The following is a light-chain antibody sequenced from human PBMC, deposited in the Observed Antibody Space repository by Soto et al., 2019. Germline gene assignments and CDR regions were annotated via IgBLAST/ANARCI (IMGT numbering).Light chain of an antibody. Sequence: EIVLTQFPATLSLSPGERATLSCRASQSVSSNLAWYQQKPGQAPRLLIYGASSRATGIPVRFSGSGSGTEFTLTISSLQSEDFAVYYCQQYNNWPLTFGQGTRLEI. CDR1: QSVSSN. J-gene: IGKJ5*01. CDR2: GAS. V-gene: IGKV3-15*01. CDR3: QQYNNWPLT.